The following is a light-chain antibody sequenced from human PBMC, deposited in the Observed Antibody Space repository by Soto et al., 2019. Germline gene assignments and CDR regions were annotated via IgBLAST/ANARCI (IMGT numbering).Light chain of an antibody. CDR2: GAS. Sequence: EIVLTQFPATLSLSPGERSTLFCLASQSVGNSLARYQQRPGQPPRLLIYGASSRAPGIPARFGGSGSGTDFTLTISSLESEDLAVYYCQQRADWPLTFGGGTKVDIK. CDR1: QSVGNS. J-gene: IGKJ4*01. V-gene: IGKV3-11*01. CDR3: QQRADWPLT.